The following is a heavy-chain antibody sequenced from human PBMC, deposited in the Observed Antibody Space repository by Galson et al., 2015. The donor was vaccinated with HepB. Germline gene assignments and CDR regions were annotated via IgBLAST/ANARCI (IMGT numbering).Heavy chain of an antibody. V-gene: IGHV3-23*01. D-gene: IGHD3-3*01. Sequence: SLRLSCAASGFTFSSYAMIWVRQAPGKGLEWVSSISRSGDMTYYADSVKGRFTISRDNSNNTQSLQMDSLKAEDTALYYCAKSSLESLFPLEDWGQGTLVTVSS. J-gene: IGHJ4*02. CDR3: AKSSLESLFPLED. CDR2: ISRSGDMT. CDR1: GFTFSSYA.